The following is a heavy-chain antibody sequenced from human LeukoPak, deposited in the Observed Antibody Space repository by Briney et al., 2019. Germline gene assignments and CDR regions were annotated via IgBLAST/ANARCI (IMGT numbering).Heavy chain of an antibody. CDR3: ARDSGSGHFGY. CDR1: GGSISYNY. V-gene: IGHV4-4*07. CDR2: LSSGGST. D-gene: IGHD1-14*01. Sequence: KPSETLSLTCSVSGGSISYNYWSWIRQPAGKGLEWIGRLSSGGSTNYSPSLKSRLTISVDRSKNHFSLKLTSVTAADTAVYYCARDSGSGHFGYWGQGTLVTVSS. J-gene: IGHJ4*02.